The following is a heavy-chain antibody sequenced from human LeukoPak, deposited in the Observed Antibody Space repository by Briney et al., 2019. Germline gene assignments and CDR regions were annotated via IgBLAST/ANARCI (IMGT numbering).Heavy chain of an antibody. D-gene: IGHD3-10*01. CDR2: IYTGGST. CDR1: AFSLSAYN. CDR3: ARDPLYYGPSDY. J-gene: IGHJ4*02. Sequence: GGSLRLSCAASAFSLSAYNMNWVRQAPGKGLEWVSVIYTGGSTYYADSVKGRFTISRDNSKNTLYLQMNSLRAEDTAVYYCARDPLYYGPSDYWGQGTLVTVSS. V-gene: IGHV3-53*01.